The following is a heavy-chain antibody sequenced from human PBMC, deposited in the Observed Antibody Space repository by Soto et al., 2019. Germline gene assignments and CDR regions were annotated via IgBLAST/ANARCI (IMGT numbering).Heavy chain of an antibody. V-gene: IGHV1-18*01. CDR1: GYTFTSYG. Sequence: QVQLVQSGAEVKKPGASVKVSCKASGYTFTSYGISWVRQAPGQGLEWMGWISAYNGNTNYAQKLQGRVTMTTDTSTRTASMEVRSLRSDDAAVYYCARDKAARLRYYYYYGMDVWGQGTTVTVSS. CDR2: ISAYNGNT. CDR3: ARDKAARLRYYYYYGMDV. D-gene: IGHD6-6*01. J-gene: IGHJ6*01.